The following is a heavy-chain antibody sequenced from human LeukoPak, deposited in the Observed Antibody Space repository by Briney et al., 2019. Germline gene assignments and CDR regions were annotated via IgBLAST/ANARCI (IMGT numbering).Heavy chain of an antibody. CDR3: AADLHSSGPLGAFDI. CDR1: GFTFTSSA. D-gene: IGHD3-22*01. Sequence: GASVKVSCKASGFTFTSSAMQWVRQARGQRLEWIGWIVVGSGNTNYAQKFQERVTITRDMSTSTAYMELSSLRSEDTAVYYCAADLHSSGPLGAFDIWGQGTMVTVSS. V-gene: IGHV1-58*02. CDR2: IVVGSGNT. J-gene: IGHJ3*02.